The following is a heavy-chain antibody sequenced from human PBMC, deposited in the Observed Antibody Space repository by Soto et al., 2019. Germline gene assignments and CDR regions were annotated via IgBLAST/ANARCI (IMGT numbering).Heavy chain of an antibody. CDR1: GGSINSYW. CDR2: VYSSGTT. CDR3: ARDIGSYAYGEGY. J-gene: IGHJ4*02. D-gene: IGHD3-10*01. Sequence: PSETLSLTCSVSGGSINSYWWGWIRQPAGKGLEWIGRVYSSGTTDYNPSLNSRATLSVETSKNQFSLKLSSVTAADTAVYYCARDIGSYAYGEGYWGQGIKVTVYS. V-gene: IGHV4-4*07.